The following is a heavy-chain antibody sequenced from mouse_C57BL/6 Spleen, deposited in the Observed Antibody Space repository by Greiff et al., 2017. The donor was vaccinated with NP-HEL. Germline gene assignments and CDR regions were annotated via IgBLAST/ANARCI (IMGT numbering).Heavy chain of an antibody. Sequence: EVKLMESGPGLVKPSQSLSLTCSVTGYSITSGYYWNWIRQFPGNKLEWMGYISYDGSNNYNPSLKNRISITRDTSKNQFFLKLNSVTTEDTATYYCARDSYGSSYRAYWGQGTLVTVSA. CDR3: ARDSYGSSYRAY. CDR2: ISYDGSN. J-gene: IGHJ3*01. D-gene: IGHD1-1*01. CDR1: GYSITSGYY. V-gene: IGHV3-6*01.